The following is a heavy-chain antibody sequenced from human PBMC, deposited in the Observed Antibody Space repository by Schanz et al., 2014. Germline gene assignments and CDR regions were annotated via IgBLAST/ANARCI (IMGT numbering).Heavy chain of an antibody. CDR1: GFTFSSYA. CDR2: ISGGGGTT. V-gene: IGHV3-23*01. CDR3: ARIGGSVFDY. Sequence: EVQLLESGGGLVQPGGSLRLSCAASGFTFSSYAMSWVRQAPGKGLEWVSAISGGGGTTYYADSVKGRFTISRDNSKNSLYLQMNSLRAEDTAVYYCARIGGSVFDYWGQGTLVTVSS. J-gene: IGHJ4*02. D-gene: IGHD3-10*01.